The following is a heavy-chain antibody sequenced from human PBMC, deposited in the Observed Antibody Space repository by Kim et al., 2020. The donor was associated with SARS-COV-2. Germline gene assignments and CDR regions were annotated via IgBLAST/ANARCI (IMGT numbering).Heavy chain of an antibody. Sequence: ADSVRGRFTISRDNAKNSLYLQMNSLRAEDTAVYYCAREISSGWYGVVGYWGQGTLVTVSS. V-gene: IGHV3-21*01. CDR3: AREISSGWYGVVGY. J-gene: IGHJ4*02. D-gene: IGHD6-19*01.